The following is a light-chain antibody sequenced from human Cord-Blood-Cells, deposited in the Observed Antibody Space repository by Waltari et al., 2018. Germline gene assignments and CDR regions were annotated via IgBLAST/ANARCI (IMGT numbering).Light chain of an antibody. CDR3: QQYYSTPRT. CDR1: QSVLYSSNHKNY. V-gene: IGKV4-1*01. Sequence: DIVMTQSPDSLAVSLGERAASNCKSTQSVLYSSNHKNYLAWYQQKPGQPPKLLIYWASTRESGVPARFRGSGSGTDFTLTISSLQAEDVAVYYCQQYYSTPRTFGQGTKVEIK. CDR2: WAS. J-gene: IGKJ1*01.